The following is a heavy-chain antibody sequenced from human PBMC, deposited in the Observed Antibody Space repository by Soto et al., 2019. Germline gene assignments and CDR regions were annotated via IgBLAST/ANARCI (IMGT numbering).Heavy chain of an antibody. J-gene: IGHJ4*02. CDR1: GFSFSNAG. D-gene: IGHD3-3*01. CDR2: IKSKTDGGTT. CDR3: TTAYVEALRFLEWYYMDFDY. Sequence: PGGSLRLSCAASGFSFSNAGMNWVRQAPGKGLERVGRIKSKTDGGTTDYAAPVKGRFTISRDDSKNTLYLQMNSLKTEDTAVYYCTTAYVEALRFLEWYYMDFDYWGQGTLVTVSS. V-gene: IGHV3-15*07.